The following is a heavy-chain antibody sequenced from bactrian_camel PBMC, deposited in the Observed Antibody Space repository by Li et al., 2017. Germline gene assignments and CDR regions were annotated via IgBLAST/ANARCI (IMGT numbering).Heavy chain of an antibody. CDR3: AAGWSLS. J-gene: IGHJ4*01. Sequence: HVQLVESGGGVAQPGGSLRLSCAASEVPFSNYWMYWFSQAPGKGLEWVSSIYSDGSNTYYADSVKGRFTISRDNAKNTVYLQMNSLKSEDTAMYYCAAGWSLSWGQGTQVTVS. D-gene: IGHD6*01. V-gene: IGHV3S6*01. CDR2: IYSDGSNT. CDR1: EVPFSNYW.